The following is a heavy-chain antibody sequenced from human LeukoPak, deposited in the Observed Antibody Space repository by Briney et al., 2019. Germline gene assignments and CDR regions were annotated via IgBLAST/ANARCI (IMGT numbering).Heavy chain of an antibody. CDR3: ARHSWGGNKDFDL. CDR1: GDSISSSPYS. D-gene: IGHD4-23*01. Sequence: PSETLSLTCGVSGDSISSSPYSWAWIRQPPGKGLAWIGTIHQSGGSYCDPSLQSRLSMSVDTSKNQLSLKLTSVTAADTAVYYCARHSWGGNKDFDLWGRGTLVAVSS. V-gene: IGHV4-39*01. J-gene: IGHJ2*01. CDR2: IHQSGGS.